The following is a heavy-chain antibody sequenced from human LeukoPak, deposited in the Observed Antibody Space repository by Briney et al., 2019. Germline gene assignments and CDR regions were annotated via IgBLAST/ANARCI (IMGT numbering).Heavy chain of an antibody. CDR2: ISAYNGNT. D-gene: IGHD3-3*01. CDR3: ARGLRFLEWPHPDDAFAI. CDR1: GYTFTSYG. Sequence: ASVKVSCKASGYTFTSYGISWVRQAPGQGLEWMGWISAYNGNTNYAQKLQGRVTMTTDTSTSTAYMELRSLRSDDTAVYYCARGLRFLEWPHPDDAFAIWGQGTMVTVSS. J-gene: IGHJ3*02. V-gene: IGHV1-18*01.